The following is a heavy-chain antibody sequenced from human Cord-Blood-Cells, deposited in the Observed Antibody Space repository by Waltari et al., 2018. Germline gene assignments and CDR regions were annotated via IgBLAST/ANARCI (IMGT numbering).Heavy chain of an antibody. D-gene: IGHD7-27*01. Sequence: QVQLQQWGAGLLKPSETLSLTCAVYGGSFCGYYCSWSRQPPGKGLEWIGEINHSGSTNYNPSLKSRVTISVDTSKNQFSLKLSSVTAADTAVYYCAKTGDLYYFDYWGQGTLVTVSS. J-gene: IGHJ4*02. CDR2: INHSGST. CDR3: AKTGDLYYFDY. V-gene: IGHV4-34*01. CDR1: GGSFCGYY.